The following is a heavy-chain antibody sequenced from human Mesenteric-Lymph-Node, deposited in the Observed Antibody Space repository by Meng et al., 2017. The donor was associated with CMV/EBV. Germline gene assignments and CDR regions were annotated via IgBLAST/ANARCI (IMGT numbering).Heavy chain of an antibody. Sequence: HLQQSGTVRVKASETLSVTCTISGDSILSNKSAWNWLRQAPSRGLEWLGRTYYSSESYNDYAVSVKSRTSVNLDTSKNQLSLQLNFVNPEDTAVYYCAYFGDLPPLWWGQGTLVTVSS. J-gene: IGHJ4*02. CDR2: TYYSSESYN. CDR3: AYFGDLPPLW. CDR1: GDSILSNKSA. V-gene: IGHV6-1*01. D-gene: IGHD3-16*01.